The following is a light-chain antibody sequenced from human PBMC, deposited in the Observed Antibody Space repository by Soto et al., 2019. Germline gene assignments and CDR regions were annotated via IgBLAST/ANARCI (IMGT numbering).Light chain of an antibody. CDR1: QTIGTW. Sequence: DIQMTQSPSTLSASVGDTVTITCRASQTIGTWLAWYQQKPAKAPKLLIYAASSLQSGVPSRFRGSGSGTDFTLTISSLLPEDSATYYCQQTYTTPRTFGQGTKVDIK. CDR3: QQTYTTPRT. V-gene: IGKV1-39*01. J-gene: IGKJ1*01. CDR2: AAS.